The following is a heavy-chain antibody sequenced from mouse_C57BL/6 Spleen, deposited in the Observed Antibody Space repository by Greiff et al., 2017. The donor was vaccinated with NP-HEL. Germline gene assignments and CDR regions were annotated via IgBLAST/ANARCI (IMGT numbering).Heavy chain of an antibody. V-gene: IGHV1-59*01. CDR2: IDPSDSYT. CDR3: ARGGDSAMDY. CDR1: GYTFTSYW. J-gene: IGHJ4*01. Sequence: QVQLQQPGAELVRPGTSVKLSCKASGYTFTSYWMHWVKQRPGQGLEWIGVIDPSDSYTNYNQKFKGTATLTVDTSSSTAYMQLSSLTSEDAAVDYCARGGDSAMDYWGQGTSVTVSS.